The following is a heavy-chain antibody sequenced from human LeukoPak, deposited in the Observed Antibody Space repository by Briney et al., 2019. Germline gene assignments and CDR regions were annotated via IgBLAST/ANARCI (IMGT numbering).Heavy chain of an antibody. Sequence: SETLSLTCTVSGGSLGCYFWSWIRQSPGKGLEWIGYIYSSGYTDYNPSLKSRVTISVATFTNQFSLSLRSVTAADTALYYCARHHGTWTDWYFDLWGPGTLVIVSP. CDR3: ARHHGTWTDWYFDL. CDR1: GGSLGCYF. J-gene: IGHJ2*01. D-gene: IGHD1-1*01. CDR2: IYSSGYT. V-gene: IGHV4-59*08.